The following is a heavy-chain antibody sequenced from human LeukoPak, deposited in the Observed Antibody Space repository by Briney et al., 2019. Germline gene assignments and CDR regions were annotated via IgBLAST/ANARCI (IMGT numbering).Heavy chain of an antibody. D-gene: IGHD6-13*01. Sequence: SETLSLTCTVSGASISSHYWTWIRQPPGKGLGWIGYIYYSGSTNYNPSLKSRVTISVDTSKRQFSLKLNFVAAADTAVYFCAGSSSWDTYSYSYGMDVWGQGTTVTVS. CDR3: AGSSSWDTYSYSYGMDV. CDR1: GASISSHY. CDR2: IYYSGST. V-gene: IGHV4-59*08. J-gene: IGHJ6*02.